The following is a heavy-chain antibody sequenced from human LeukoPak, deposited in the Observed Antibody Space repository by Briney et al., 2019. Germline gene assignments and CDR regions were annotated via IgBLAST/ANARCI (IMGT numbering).Heavy chain of an antibody. CDR2: MSWKSGSI. CDR3: AKGEYYDILTGYFDY. V-gene: IGHV3-9*03. D-gene: IGHD3-9*01. J-gene: IGHJ4*02. Sequence: PGGSLRLSCAASGFTFDDYAMLWVRHAPGKGLDWVSGMSWKSGSIGYEDSVKGRFNIPRDNAKNSLYLQMNSLRAEDMALYYCAKGEYYDILTGYFDYWGQGTLVTVSS. CDR1: GFTFDDYA.